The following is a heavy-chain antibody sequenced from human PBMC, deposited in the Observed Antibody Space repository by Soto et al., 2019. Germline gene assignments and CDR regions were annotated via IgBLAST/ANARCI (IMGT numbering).Heavy chain of an antibody. CDR3: ARDSWTRRVTTVTT. CDR1: GGSISSGGYY. D-gene: IGHD4-17*01. CDR2: IYYSGST. Sequence: QVQLQESGPGLVQPSQTLSLTCTVSGGSISSGGYYWSWIRQHPGKGLEWIGYIYYSGSTYYNPSLKSRVTTSVDTSKNQFSLKLSSVTAADTAVYYCARDSWTRRVTTVTTWGQGTLVTVSS. V-gene: IGHV4-31*03. J-gene: IGHJ4*02.